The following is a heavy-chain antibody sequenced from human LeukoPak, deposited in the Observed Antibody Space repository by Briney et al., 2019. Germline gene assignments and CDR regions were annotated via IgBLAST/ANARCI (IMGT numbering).Heavy chain of an antibody. J-gene: IGHJ4*02. Sequence: GGSLRLSCAASGFTFSSYSMNWVRQAPGKGLEWVSSISSSDSYIYYAESVKGRFTISRDNAKNSLYLQMNSLRAEDPAVYHCARVSDTAMVKDFDYWGQGTLVTVSS. CDR2: ISSSDSYI. CDR1: GFTFSSYS. V-gene: IGHV3-21*01. CDR3: ARVSDTAMVKDFDY. D-gene: IGHD5-18*01.